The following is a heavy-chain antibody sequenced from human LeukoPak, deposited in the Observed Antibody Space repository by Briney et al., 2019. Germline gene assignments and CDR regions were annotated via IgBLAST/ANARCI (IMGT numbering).Heavy chain of an antibody. J-gene: IGHJ6*03. CDR1: GFTFSSYW. CDR3: ARGEYQLRTYHYYCYYMDV. D-gene: IGHD2-2*01. Sequence: QTGGSLRLSCAASGFTFSSYWMHWVRQAPGKGLVWVSRINSDGSSTSYADSVKGRFTISRDNAKNTLYLQMNSLRAEDTAVYYCARGEYQLRTYHYYCYYMDVWGKGTTVTVSS. CDR2: INSDGSST. V-gene: IGHV3-74*01.